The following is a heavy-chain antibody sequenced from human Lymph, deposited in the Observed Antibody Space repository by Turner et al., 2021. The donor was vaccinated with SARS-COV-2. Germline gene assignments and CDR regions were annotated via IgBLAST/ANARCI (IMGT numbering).Heavy chain of an antibody. CDR3: ARVVGGFGELGYYYYYGMDV. Sequence: QVQLVQSGAEVKKPGSSVKVSCKASGGTFSSYAISWVRRPPGQGLEWRGGTIPILRIATYAKKFQGRVTITADKPTSTAYMELSSLRSEDTAVFYCARVVGGFGELGYYYYYGMDVWGQGTTVTVSS. CDR2: TIPILRIA. CDR1: GGTFSSYA. D-gene: IGHD3-10*01. J-gene: IGHJ6*02. V-gene: IGHV1-69*10.